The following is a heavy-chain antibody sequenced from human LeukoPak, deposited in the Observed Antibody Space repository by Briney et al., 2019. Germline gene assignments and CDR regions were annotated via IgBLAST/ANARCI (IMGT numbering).Heavy chain of an antibody. V-gene: IGHV4-34*01. CDR3: ARGNILTGYCFDF. Sequence: PSETLSLTCAVYGGSITGYYWSWIRQTPGRGLEGGGEIHYTGATSYNPSLKSRATISTDTSKNQFSLRLSSVTAADTAVYYCARGNILTGYCFDFWGQGALVTVSS. CDR1: GGSITGYY. D-gene: IGHD3-9*01. J-gene: IGHJ4*02. CDR2: IHYTGAT.